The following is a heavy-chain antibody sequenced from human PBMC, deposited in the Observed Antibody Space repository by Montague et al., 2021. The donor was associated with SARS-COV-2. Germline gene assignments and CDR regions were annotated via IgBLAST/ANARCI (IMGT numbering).Heavy chain of an antibody. J-gene: IGHJ6*02. CDR1: GFTFRSYA. Sequence: YLRLSCAASGFTFRSYAIHWFRQAPGKGLEWVAVISYDGSNKYYADSVQGRFTISRDNSKNTLYLQLNSLSAEDTAVYHCARYYCSSTSCPSRGMDVWGQGTTVTVSS. V-gene: IGHV3-30*04. CDR2: ISYDGSNK. CDR3: ARYYCSSTSCPSRGMDV. D-gene: IGHD2-2*01.